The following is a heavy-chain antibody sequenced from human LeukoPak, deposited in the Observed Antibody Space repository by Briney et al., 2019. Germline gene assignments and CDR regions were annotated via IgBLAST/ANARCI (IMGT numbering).Heavy chain of an antibody. CDR2: ISGSGGST. CDR1: GFTFSSYA. CDR3: AKGHHLVVVAAIVSSFDH. D-gene: IGHD2-15*01. J-gene: IGHJ4*02. Sequence: PGGSLRLSCAASGFTFSSYAMSWVRQAPGKGLEWVSAISGSGGSTYYADSVKGRFTISRDNSKNTLYLQMNSLRAEDTAVYYCAKGHHLVVVAAIVSSFDHWGQGTLVTVSS. V-gene: IGHV3-23*01.